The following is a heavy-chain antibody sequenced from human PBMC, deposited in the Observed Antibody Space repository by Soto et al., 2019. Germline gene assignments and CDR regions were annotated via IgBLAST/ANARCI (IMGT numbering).Heavy chain of an antibody. J-gene: IGHJ6*02. CDR2: ISDSGANT. V-gene: IGHV3-23*01. CDR1: GFTFSTYP. D-gene: IGHD4-17*01. CDR3: AKILSMVTSYYYGMDV. Sequence: GGSLRLSCAASGFTFSTYPMIWVRQAPGKGLECVGSISDSGANTYYADSVRGRFTISRDNSKDTLYLQMNSLRDDDTAVYYCAKILSMVTSYYYGMDVWGHGTTVTVSS.